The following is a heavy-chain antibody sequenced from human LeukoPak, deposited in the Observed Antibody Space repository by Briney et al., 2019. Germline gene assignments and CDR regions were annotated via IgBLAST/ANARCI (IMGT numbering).Heavy chain of an antibody. CDR3: ARDRSYYDSSGSFDY. CDR2: ISSSGSTI. V-gene: IGHV3-48*03. J-gene: IGHJ4*02. D-gene: IGHD3-22*01. CDR1: GFTFSSYE. Sequence: PPGGSLRLSCAASGFTFSSYEMNWVRQAPGKGLEWVSYISSSGSTIYYADSVKGRFTISRDNAKNSLYLQMNSLRAEDTAVYYCARDRSYYDSSGSFDYWGQGTLVTVSS.